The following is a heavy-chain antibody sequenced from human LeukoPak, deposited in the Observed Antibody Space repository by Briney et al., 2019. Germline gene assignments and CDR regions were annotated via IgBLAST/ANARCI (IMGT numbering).Heavy chain of an antibody. J-gene: IGHJ4*02. V-gene: IGHV4-34*01. D-gene: IGHD5-18*01. CDR2: INHSGST. Sequence: PSETLSLTCAVYGGSFSGYDWSWIRQPPGKGREWIGEINHSGSTNYNPSLKSRVTISVDTSKNQFSLKLSSVTAADTAVYYCARDPDGTAMAMRYWGQGTLVTVSS. CDR1: GGSFSGYD. CDR3: ARDPDGTAMAMRY.